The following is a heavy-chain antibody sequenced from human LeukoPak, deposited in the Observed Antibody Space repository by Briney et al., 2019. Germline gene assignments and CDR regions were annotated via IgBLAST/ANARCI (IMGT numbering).Heavy chain of an antibody. J-gene: IGHJ3*01. CDR1: GVSISPYY. D-gene: IGHD3-3*01. V-gene: IGHV4-4*09. CDR3: ARLSAAVHLGAFDL. CDR2: IHTSGSN. Sequence: SETLSLTCAVSGVSISPYYWAWIRQPPGKALEWIGCIHTSGSNNQYPSLKSRVTISVDKSKNHFSLRLTSVTAADTAVYYCARLSAAVHLGAFDLWGQGTMVTVSS.